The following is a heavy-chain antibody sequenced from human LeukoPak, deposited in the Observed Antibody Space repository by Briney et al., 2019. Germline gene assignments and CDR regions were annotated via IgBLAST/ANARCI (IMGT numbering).Heavy chain of an antibody. D-gene: IGHD1-1*01. Sequence: SVKVSRKASGGTFSSYAISWVRQAPGQGLEWMGRIIPILGIANYAQKFQGRVTITADKSTSTAYMELSSLRSEDTAVYYCARDLTATGTTYWFDPWGQGTLVTVSS. CDR3: ARDLTATGTTYWFDP. V-gene: IGHV1-69*04. J-gene: IGHJ5*02. CDR2: IIPILGIA. CDR1: GGTFSSYA.